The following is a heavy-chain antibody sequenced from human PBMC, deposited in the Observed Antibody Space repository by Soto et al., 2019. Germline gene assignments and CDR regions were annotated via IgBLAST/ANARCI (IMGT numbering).Heavy chain of an antibody. D-gene: IGHD2-15*01. CDR2: INSDGSST. CDR3: ARIRTYHSLNAFDI. CDR1: GFTFSSYW. Sequence: GGSLRLSCAASGFTFSSYWMHWVRQAPGKGLVWVSRINSDGSSTSYADSVKGRFTISRDKAKNTLYLQMNSLRAEDTAVYYCARIRTYHSLNAFDIWGQGTMVTVSS. J-gene: IGHJ3*02. V-gene: IGHV3-74*01.